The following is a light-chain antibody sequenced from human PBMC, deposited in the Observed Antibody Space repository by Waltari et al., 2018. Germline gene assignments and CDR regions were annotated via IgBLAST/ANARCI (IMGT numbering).Light chain of an antibody. CDR3: QQSYT. CDR2: GPS. CDR1: QSISEY. Sequence: DIQMTHSPSSMSASVGEKVTITCRASQSISEYLNWYQQKPGKAPKLLIYGPSSLQSGVPSRFSGSGSGTDFTLSITSLPPEDSATYYCQQSYTFGGGTKVEIK. V-gene: IGKV1-39*01. J-gene: IGKJ4*02.